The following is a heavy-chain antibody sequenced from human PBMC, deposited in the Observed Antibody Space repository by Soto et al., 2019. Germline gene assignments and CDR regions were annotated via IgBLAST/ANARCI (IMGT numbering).Heavy chain of an antibody. CDR1: GFTFSSYE. CDR2: INSRGSTM. CDR3: ARDLDSSDTD. V-gene: IGHV3-48*03. J-gene: IGHJ4*02. D-gene: IGHD3-22*01. Sequence: GSLRLSCAASGFTFSSYEMNWVRQAPGKGLEWVSYINSRGSTMYYADSVKGRFTISRDNTKNSLYLQMNSLRAEDTAVYYCARDLDSSDTDWGQGTLVTVSS.